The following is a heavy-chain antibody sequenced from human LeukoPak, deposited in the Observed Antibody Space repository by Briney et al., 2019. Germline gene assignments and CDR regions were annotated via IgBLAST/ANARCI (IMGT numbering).Heavy chain of an antibody. V-gene: IGHV3-23*01. CDR2: VTGGAVAT. CDR3: ARDSPLKGYNSGWATNSFDF. J-gene: IGHJ4*02. CDR1: GFNFRSYA. D-gene: IGHD6-19*01. Sequence: GGSLRLSCAASGFNFRSYAMSWVRQAPGKGLEWVSTVTGGAVATYYADSVRGRHTISRDNSKNTLYLQMNSLRAEDTAIYYCARDSPLKGYNSGWATNSFDFWGQGTLVTVSS.